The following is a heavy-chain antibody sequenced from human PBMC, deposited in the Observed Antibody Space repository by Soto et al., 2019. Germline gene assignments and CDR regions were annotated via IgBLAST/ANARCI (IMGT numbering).Heavy chain of an antibody. CDR3: AKVRGGCSSTCCYRFEY. CDR1: GFTFSSYA. V-gene: IGHV3-23*01. CDR2: ISGSGGST. J-gene: IGHJ4*02. D-gene: IGHD2-2*01. Sequence: EVQLFESGGGLVQPGGSLSLSCAASGFTFSSYAMSWVRQAPGKGLEWVSAISGSGGSTYYADSVKGRFNISRDNSKNTLYLQMNSLRAEDSAVYYCAKVRGGCSSTCCYRFEYWGQGTLVTVSS.